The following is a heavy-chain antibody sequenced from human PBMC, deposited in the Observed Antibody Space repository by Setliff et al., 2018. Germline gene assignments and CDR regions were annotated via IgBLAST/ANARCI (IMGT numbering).Heavy chain of an antibody. D-gene: IGHD4-4*01. CDR2: ISTTGDTI. V-gene: IGHV3-11*04. J-gene: IGHJ4*02. CDR1: KFSFSSYY. CDR3: ARRGTTAFDF. Sequence: LSLSCTASKFSFSSYYMAWIRQTPGKGLEWLSYISTTGDTISYADSVRGRFTVSRDNAKNTLYLEMNNLRAEDSAVYYCARRGTTAFDFWGLGTLVTVSS.